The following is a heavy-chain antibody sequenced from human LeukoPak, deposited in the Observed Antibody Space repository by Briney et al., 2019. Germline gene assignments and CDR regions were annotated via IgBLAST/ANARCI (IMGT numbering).Heavy chain of an antibody. D-gene: IGHD3-22*01. CDR2: INPSGGST. V-gene: IGHV1-46*01. J-gene: IGHJ4*02. CDR1: GYTFTSYY. CDR3: ARDLSDSSGYYDLGGDY. Sequence: ASVKVSCKASGYTFTSYYMHWVRQAPGQGLEWMGMINPSGGSTSYAQKFRGRVTTTRDMSTSTVYMELSSLRSEDTAVYYCARDLSDSSGYYDLGGDYWGQGTLVTVSS.